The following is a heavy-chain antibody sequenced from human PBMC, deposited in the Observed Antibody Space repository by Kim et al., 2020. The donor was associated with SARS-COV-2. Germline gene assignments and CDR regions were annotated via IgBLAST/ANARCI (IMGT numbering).Heavy chain of an antibody. CDR1: GGTFSSYA. Sequence: SVKVSCKASGGTFSSYAISWVRQAPGQGLEWMGGIIPIFGTANYAQKFQGRVTITADESTSTAYMELSSLRSEDTAVYYCARDHGPYYYDSSGYYPFGYWGQGTLVTVSS. CDR2: IIPIFGTA. J-gene: IGHJ4*02. D-gene: IGHD3-22*01. CDR3: ARDHGPYYYDSSGYYPFGY. V-gene: IGHV1-69*13.